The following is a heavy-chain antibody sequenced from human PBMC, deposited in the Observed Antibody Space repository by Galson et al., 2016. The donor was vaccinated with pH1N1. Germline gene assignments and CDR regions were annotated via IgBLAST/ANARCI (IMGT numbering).Heavy chain of an antibody. CDR2: IDPSNGGT. Sequence: SVKVSCKASGYIFTSDYFHWVRQAPGQGLEWMGVIDPSNGGTTFAQKLQGLVTMTRDTSTNTVYMELSGLKSEDTAVYSCIRDLGRLRAYWGQGTLVTVSS. CDR3: IRDLGRLRAY. CDR1: GYIFTSDY. J-gene: IGHJ4*02. V-gene: IGHV1-46*04. D-gene: IGHD7-27*01.